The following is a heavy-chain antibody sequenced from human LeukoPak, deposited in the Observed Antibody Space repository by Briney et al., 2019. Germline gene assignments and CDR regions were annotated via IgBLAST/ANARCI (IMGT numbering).Heavy chain of an antibody. CDR2: ISGSGGST. CDR1: GFTFSSYA. CDR3: AKDLDYYESSSYYS. Sequence: GGSLRLSCAPSGFTFSSYAMSWVRQAPGKGLEWVSAISGSGGSTYYADSVKGRFTISRDNSKNTPYLQMYRLRGAGTAVYYCAKDLDYYESSSYYSWGPGTLVTLS. V-gene: IGHV3-23*01. D-gene: IGHD3-22*01. J-gene: IGHJ4*02.